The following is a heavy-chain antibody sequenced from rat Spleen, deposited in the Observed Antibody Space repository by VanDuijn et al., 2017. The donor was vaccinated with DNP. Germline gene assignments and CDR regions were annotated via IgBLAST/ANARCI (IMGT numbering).Heavy chain of an antibody. J-gene: IGHJ2*01. V-gene: IGHV2-41*01. CDR3: AREYRYNYVDYFDY. D-gene: IGHD1-5*01. Sequence: QVQLKESGPGLVKPSETLSLTCTVSGFSLTSYNVHWVRQPPGKGLEWMGVIWNTGGTRYNSALKSRLSISKDTSKSQVFLKMNSLQTEDTATYYCAREYRYNYVDYFDYWGQGVMVTVSS. CDR2: IWNTGGT. CDR1: GFSLTSYN.